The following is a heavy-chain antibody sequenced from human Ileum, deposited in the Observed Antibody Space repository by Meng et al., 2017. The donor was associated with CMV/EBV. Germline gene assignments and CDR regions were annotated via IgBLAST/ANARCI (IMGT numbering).Heavy chain of an antibody. CDR1: YTFDNYA. CDR2: INANNGYT. CDR3: ARAEILWFGELTNWLDP. V-gene: IGHV1-18*01. Sequence: YTFDNYAISWVRQAPGQGVEWMGWINANNGYTNYAQKLQDRVTVTIDTSTSTAYMELRTLRSDDTAVYYCARAEILWFGELTNWLDPWGQGTLVTVSS. J-gene: IGHJ5*02. D-gene: IGHD3-10*01.